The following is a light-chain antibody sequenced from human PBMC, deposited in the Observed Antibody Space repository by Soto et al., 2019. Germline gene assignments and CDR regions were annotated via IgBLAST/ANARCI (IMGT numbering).Light chain of an antibody. V-gene: IGKV3-11*01. CDR3: QQRSNRPPHT. CDR1: QSVSSY. Sequence: EIVLTQSPATLSLSPGERATLSCRASQSVSSYLAWYQQKPGQAPRLLIYDASNRATDIPARFSGSGSGTDFTLTISSLEPEDFAVYYCQQRSNRPPHTFGQGTRLEIK. J-gene: IGKJ2*01. CDR2: DAS.